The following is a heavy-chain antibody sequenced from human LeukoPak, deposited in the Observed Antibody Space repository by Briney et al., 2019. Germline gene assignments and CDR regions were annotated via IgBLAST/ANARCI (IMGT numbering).Heavy chain of an antibody. CDR3: ARDTTSSYCGGDCYAFDI. Sequence: SETLSLTCTVSGGSISSYYWSWIRQPAGKGLEWIGRIYTSGSTNYNPSLKSRVTISVDTSKNQFSLKLSSVTAADTAVYYCARDTTSSYCGGDCYAFDIWGQGTMVTVSS. D-gene: IGHD2-21*02. CDR1: GGSISSYY. CDR2: IYTSGST. J-gene: IGHJ3*02. V-gene: IGHV4-4*07.